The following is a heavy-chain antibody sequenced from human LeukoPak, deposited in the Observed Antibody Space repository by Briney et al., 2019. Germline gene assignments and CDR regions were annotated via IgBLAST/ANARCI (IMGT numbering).Heavy chain of an antibody. CDR2: IYYSGST. CDR3: ARALDRNRAGDYFDY. D-gene: IGHD1/OR15-1a*01. Sequence: SQTLSLTCTVSGDSISSGDYYWSWIRQPPGKGLGWIGYIYYSGSTYYNPSLKSRVTISVDTSKNQFSLKLSSVTAADTAVYYCARALDRNRAGDYFDYWGQGTLVTVSS. J-gene: IGHJ4*02. V-gene: IGHV4-30-4*08. CDR1: GDSISSGDYY.